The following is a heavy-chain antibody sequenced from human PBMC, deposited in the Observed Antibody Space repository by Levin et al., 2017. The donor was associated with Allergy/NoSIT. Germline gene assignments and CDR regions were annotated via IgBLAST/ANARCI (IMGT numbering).Heavy chain of an antibody. CDR1: GYTFTGYY. V-gene: IGHV1-2*02. CDR3: ARAPRSDYCGGDCDSFDY. CDR2: INPNSGGT. Sequence: ASVKVSCKASGYTFTGYYMHWVRQAPGQGLEWMGWINPNSGGTNYAQKFQGRVTMTRDTSISTAYMELSRLRSDDTAVYYCARAPRSDYCGGDCDSFDYWGQGTLVTVSS. J-gene: IGHJ4*02. D-gene: IGHD2-21*02.